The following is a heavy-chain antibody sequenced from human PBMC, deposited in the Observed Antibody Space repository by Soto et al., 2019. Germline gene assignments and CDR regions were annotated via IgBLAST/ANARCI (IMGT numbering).Heavy chain of an antibody. CDR3: AGDPYDYGSAF. D-gene: IGHD3-10*01. CDR1: GFRFGDHY. J-gene: IGHJ1*01. Sequence: QVQLVESGGGLVEPGGSLRLSCAASGFRFGDHYMTWIRQAPGKGLEWVSKISGGGTTVYYAGSVKGRFTVSRDNAKNSLYLQMNSLRAEDPAVYYCAGDPYDYGSAFWGQGTLVTVSS. V-gene: IGHV3-11*01. CDR2: ISGGGTTV.